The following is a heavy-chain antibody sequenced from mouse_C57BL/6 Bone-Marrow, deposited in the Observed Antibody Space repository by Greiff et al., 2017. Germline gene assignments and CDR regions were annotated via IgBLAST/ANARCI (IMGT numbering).Heavy chain of an antibody. V-gene: IGHV1-63*01. CDR2: IYPGGGYT. J-gene: IGHJ1*03. CDR3: ARGLLQYFDV. Sequence: QVQLQQSGAELVRPGTSVKMSCKASGYTFTNYWIGWAKQRPGHGLEWIGDIYPGGGYTTYNEKFKGKATLTAAKSSSTAYMQFSSLTSEDSAIYYCARGLLQYFDVWGTGTTVTVSS. CDR1: GYTFTNYW. D-gene: IGHD2-3*01.